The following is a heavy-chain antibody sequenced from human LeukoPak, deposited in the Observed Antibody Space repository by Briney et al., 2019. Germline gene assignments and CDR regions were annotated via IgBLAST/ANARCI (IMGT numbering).Heavy chain of an antibody. CDR1: GFTFSSYA. V-gene: IGHV3-23*01. CDR2: ISGSGGST. CDR3: AKCPMIVVVTETFDY. Sequence: GGSLRLSCAASGFTFSSYAMSWVRQAPGKGLEWVSAISGSGGSTYYADSVKGRFTISRDNSKNTLYLQMNSLRAEDTAVYNCAKCPMIVVVTETFDYWGQGTLVTVSS. D-gene: IGHD3-22*01. J-gene: IGHJ4*02.